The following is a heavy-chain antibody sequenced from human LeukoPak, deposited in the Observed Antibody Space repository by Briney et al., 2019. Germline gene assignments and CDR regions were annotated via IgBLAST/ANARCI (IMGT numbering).Heavy chain of an antibody. Sequence: GGSLRLPCAASGFTFSSYAMHWVRQAPGKGLEYVSGISSDGGSPFHVNSVKGRFTISRDNSKNTLYLQMGSLRAEDMAVYYCAREYCSGGRCHYYFDYWGQGTLVTVSS. CDR1: GFTFSSYA. J-gene: IGHJ4*02. D-gene: IGHD2-15*01. CDR2: ISSDGGSP. V-gene: IGHV3-64*01. CDR3: AREYCSGGRCHYYFDY.